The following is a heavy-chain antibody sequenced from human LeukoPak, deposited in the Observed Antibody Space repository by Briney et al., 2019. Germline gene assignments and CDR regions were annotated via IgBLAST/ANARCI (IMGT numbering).Heavy chain of an antibody. CDR1: GYSFTSYW. V-gene: IGHV5-51*01. J-gene: IGHJ3*02. CDR3: ARHGMTTVSHGAFDI. Sequence: KVGESLKISCKGSGYSFTSYWIGWVRQMPGKGLEWMGIIYPGDSDTRYSPSFQGQVTISADKSISTAYLQWSSLKASDTAMYYCARHGMTTVSHGAFDIWGQGTMVTVSS. D-gene: IGHD4-11*01. CDR2: IYPGDSDT.